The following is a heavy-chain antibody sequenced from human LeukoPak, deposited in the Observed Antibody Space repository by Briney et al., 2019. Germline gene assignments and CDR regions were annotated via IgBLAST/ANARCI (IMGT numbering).Heavy chain of an antibody. V-gene: IGHV1-46*01. CDR3: ARDQEGFDY. J-gene: IGHJ4*02. Sequence: ASVKVSCKASGYTFTSNYIHWVRQAPGQGLEWMGMIYPRDGSTSYAQKFQGRVTVTRDTSTSTVHMELSGLRSEDTAVYYCARDQEGFDYWGQGTLITVSS. CDR1: GYTFTSNY. CDR2: IYPRDGST.